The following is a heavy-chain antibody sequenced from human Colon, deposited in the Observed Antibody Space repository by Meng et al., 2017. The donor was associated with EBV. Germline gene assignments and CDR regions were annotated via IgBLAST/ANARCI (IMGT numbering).Heavy chain of an antibody. CDR1: GGSISSSYW. CDR3: ARGKGGNSPY. V-gene: IGHV4-4*02. J-gene: IGHJ4*02. CDR2: FNHTGGI. D-gene: IGHD4-23*01. Sequence: QVQLQESGPGLVKPSXXXXLTCVVSGGSISSSYWWTWVRQSPGKGLEWIGGFNHTGGINYNAALKSRVTISVDTSKNQFSLRLSSLTAADTAIYYCARGKGGNSPYWGQGTLVTVSA.